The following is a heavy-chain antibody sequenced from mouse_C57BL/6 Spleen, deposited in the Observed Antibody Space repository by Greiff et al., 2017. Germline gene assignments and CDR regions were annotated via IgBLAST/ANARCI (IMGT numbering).Heavy chain of an antibody. V-gene: IGHV6-6*01. CDR3: TNWYYAMDY. Sequence: EVMLVESGGGLVQPGGSMKLSCAASGFTFSDAWMDWVRQSPEKGLEWVAEIGNKANNHATYYAESVKGRFTISRDDSKSSVYLQMNSLRAEDTGIYYCTNWYYAMDYWGQGTSVTVSS. CDR2: IGNKANNHAT. J-gene: IGHJ4*01. D-gene: IGHD4-1*01. CDR1: GFTFSDAW.